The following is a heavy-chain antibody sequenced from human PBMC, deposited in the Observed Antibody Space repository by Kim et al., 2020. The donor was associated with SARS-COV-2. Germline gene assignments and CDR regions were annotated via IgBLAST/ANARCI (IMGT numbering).Heavy chain of an antibody. CDR3: ARDSSGPDFWSGYSYYYYYYMDV. Sequence: GGSLRLSCAASGFTFSSYGMSWVRQAPGKGLEWVANIKQDGSEKYYVDSVKGRFTISRDNAKNSLYLQMNSLRAEDTAVYYCARDSSGPDFWSGYSYYYYYYMDVWGKGTTVPVSS. J-gene: IGHJ6*03. V-gene: IGHV3-7*01. D-gene: IGHD3-3*01. CDR2: IKQDGSEK. CDR1: GFTFSSYG.